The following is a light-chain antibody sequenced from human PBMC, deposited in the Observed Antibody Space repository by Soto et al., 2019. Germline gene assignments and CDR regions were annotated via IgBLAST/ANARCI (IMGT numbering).Light chain of an antibody. V-gene: IGLV4-69*01. CDR1: SGQSSYA. Sequence: QPVLTQSPSASASVGASVKRTCTLSSGQSSYAIAWHQQQPEKGPRYLMKLDSDGSHSKGDGIPDRFSGSSSGAERYLIISSLQSEDEADYYCQTWGTGIHVFGTGTKLTVL. J-gene: IGLJ1*01. CDR2: LDSDGSH. CDR3: QTWGTGIHV.